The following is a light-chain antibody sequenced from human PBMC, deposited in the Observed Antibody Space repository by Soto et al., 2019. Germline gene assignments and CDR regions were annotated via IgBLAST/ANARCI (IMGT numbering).Light chain of an antibody. Sequence: NFMLTQPHSVSESPGKTVTISCTRSGGSIASNHVQWYQQRPGSAPTTVIYKNDQRPSGVPDRFSGSIDSSSNSASLTISGLKTEDEADFYCQSYDGNSVGFGGGTKLTVL. J-gene: IGLJ2*01. V-gene: IGLV6-57*04. CDR3: QSYDGNSVG. CDR2: KND. CDR1: GGSIASNH.